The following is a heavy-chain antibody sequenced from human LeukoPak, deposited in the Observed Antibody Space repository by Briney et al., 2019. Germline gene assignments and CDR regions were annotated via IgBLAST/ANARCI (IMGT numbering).Heavy chain of an antibody. Sequence: GGSLRLSCAASGFTFSSYSMNWVRQAPGKGLEWVSSISSGNSYIYYAESVKGRFTISRDNAKNTLYLQMNSLTAEDTAVYYCARHGIVGASRAAYFYYYMDVWGKGTTVTVSS. CDR1: GFTFSSYS. CDR2: ISSGNSYI. D-gene: IGHD1-26*01. J-gene: IGHJ6*03. CDR3: ARHGIVGASRAAYFYYYMDV. V-gene: IGHV3-21*01.